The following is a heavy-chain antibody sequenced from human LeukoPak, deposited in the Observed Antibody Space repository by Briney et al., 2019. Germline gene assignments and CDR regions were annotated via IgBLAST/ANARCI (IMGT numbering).Heavy chain of an antibody. V-gene: IGHV3-30*04. Sequence: GGSLRLSCAASGFTFSNDMMHWVRQAPGKGLDWVAVILEDGSIQYYADSVKGRFTISRDNSKNTLFLQMNSLRGEDTAVYYCAKDLISIDLVVVAAGVDVWGKGTTVTVSS. J-gene: IGHJ6*04. CDR2: ILEDGSIQ. CDR3: AKDLISIDLVVVAAGVDV. CDR1: GFTFSNDM. D-gene: IGHD2-15*01.